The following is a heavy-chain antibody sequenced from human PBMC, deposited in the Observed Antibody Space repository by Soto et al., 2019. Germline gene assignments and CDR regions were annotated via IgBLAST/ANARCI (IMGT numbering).Heavy chain of an antibody. CDR2: MNPNSDGA. Sequence: QVHLVQSGAEVKEPGASVKVSCKASGYSFTDYYIHWVRQAPGQGLEWMGWMNPNSDGANYAQKFRGRVTMTRDKSIRTAYMEVNRLTSDDTAVYFCARGGGSVWHGDWFDPWGQGTLVTVSS. CDR3: ARGGGSVWHGDWFDP. J-gene: IGHJ5*02. CDR1: GYSFTDYY. D-gene: IGHD6-19*01. V-gene: IGHV1-2*02.